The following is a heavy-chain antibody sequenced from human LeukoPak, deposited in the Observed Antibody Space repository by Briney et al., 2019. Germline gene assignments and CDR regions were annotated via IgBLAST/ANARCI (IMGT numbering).Heavy chain of an antibody. CDR2: IKQDGSEK. V-gene: IGHV3-7*01. D-gene: IGHD2-15*01. CDR1: GLTFSSYG. Sequence: PGGSLRLSCAASGLTFSSYGMSWVRQAPGKGLEWVANIKQDGSEKYYVDSVKGRFTISRDNAKNSLYLQMNSLRAEDTAVYYCAKCRSLSPASATNYWGQGTLVTVSS. CDR3: AKCRSLSPASATNY. J-gene: IGHJ4*02.